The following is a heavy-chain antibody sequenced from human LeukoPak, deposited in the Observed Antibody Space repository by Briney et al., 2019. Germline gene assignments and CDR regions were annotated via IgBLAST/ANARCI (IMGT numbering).Heavy chain of an antibody. CDR3: ATLRGSYAFDY. CDR1: GYSISSGYY. Sequence: PSETLSLTCTVSGYSISSGYYWGWIRQTPGNGLEWIGSIYHSGSTYYNPSLKSRVTISVDTSKNHFSLKLSSVTAADTVVYYCATLRGSYAFDYWGQGTLVTVSS. D-gene: IGHD1-26*01. J-gene: IGHJ4*02. CDR2: IYHSGST. V-gene: IGHV4-38-2*02.